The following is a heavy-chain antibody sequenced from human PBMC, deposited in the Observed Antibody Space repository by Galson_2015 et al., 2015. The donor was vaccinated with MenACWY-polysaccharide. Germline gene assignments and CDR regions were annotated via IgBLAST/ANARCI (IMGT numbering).Heavy chain of an antibody. J-gene: IGHJ4*03. Sequence: SLRLSCAASGFTFSTYAMNWVRQAPGRGLEWVAVIANDGSNKYYADSVKGRFTISRDNSKNTLYLQMNSLRDEDTAVYYCAKSRSGDPHSDSWRHGPLVTVSS. CDR1: GFTFSTYA. CDR2: IANDGSNK. D-gene: IGHD6-19*01. CDR3: AKSRSGDPHSDS. V-gene: IGHV3-30-3*02.